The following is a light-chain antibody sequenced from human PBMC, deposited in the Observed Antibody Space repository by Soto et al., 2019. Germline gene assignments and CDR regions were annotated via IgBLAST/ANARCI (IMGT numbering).Light chain of an antibody. CDR3: QQYNNWPPIT. CDR1: QSVSNS. V-gene: IGKV3-15*01. Sequence: EIVLTQSPGTLSLSPGERATLSCSASQSVSNSLAWYQQKPGQAPRLLIYGASTRATGIPARFSGSGSGTEFTLTISSLQSEDFAVYYCQQYNNWPPITFGQGTRLEIK. CDR2: GAS. J-gene: IGKJ5*01.